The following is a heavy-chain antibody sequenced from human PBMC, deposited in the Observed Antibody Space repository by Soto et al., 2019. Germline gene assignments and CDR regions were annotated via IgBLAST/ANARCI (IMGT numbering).Heavy chain of an antibody. V-gene: IGHV5-10-1*01. CDR1: GYSYNTYW. CDR2: SDPTDSYT. CDR3: ARQHGYGDYCFDY. D-gene: IGHD4-17*01. Sequence: PGESLKISCKDSGYSYNTYWITWVRQMPGKGLEWMGKSDPTDSYTNYSPSFQVHVTISADKSISTAYLQWSSLKASDTAMYYCARQHGYGDYCFDYWGEGTLVTVFS. J-gene: IGHJ4*02.